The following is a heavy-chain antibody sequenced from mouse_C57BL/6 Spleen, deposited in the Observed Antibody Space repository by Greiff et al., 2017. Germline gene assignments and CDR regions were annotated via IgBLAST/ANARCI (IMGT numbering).Heavy chain of an antibody. V-gene: IGHV5-6*01. CDR3: ARQDYLDD. CDR2: ISSGGSYT. Sequence: EVNVVESGGDLVKPGGSLKLSCAASGFTFSSYGMSWVRQTPDKRLEWVATISSGGSYTYYPDSVKGRFTISRDNAKNTLYLQMSSLKSEDTAMYYCARQDYLDDWGQGTTLTVSS. J-gene: IGHJ2*01. CDR1: GFTFSSYG.